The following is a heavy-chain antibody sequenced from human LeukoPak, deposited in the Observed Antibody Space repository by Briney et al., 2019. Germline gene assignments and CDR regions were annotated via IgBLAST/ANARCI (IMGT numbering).Heavy chain of an antibody. D-gene: IGHD4-23*01. Sequence: SVKVSCKASGGTFSSYAISWVRQAPGQGLEWMGGIIPIFGTANYAQRFQGRVTITADESTSTAYMELSSLRSEDTAVYYCARVKDYGGNSVGFDYWGQGTLVTASS. V-gene: IGHV1-69*01. CDR1: GGTFSSYA. J-gene: IGHJ4*02. CDR2: IIPIFGTA. CDR3: ARVKDYGGNSVGFDY.